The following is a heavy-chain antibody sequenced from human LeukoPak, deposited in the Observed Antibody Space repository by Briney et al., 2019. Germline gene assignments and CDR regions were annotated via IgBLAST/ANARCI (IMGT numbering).Heavy chain of an antibody. CDR1: GGSFSGYY. J-gene: IGHJ5*02. Sequence: SETLSLTCAVYGGSFSGYYWSWIRQPPGKGLEWIGEINHSGSTNHNPSLKSRVTISVDTSKNQFSLKLSSVTAADTAVYYCARRYSSSWYGGQNWFDPWGQGTLVTVSS. D-gene: IGHD6-13*01. CDR3: ARRYSSSWYGGQNWFDP. V-gene: IGHV4-34*01. CDR2: INHSGST.